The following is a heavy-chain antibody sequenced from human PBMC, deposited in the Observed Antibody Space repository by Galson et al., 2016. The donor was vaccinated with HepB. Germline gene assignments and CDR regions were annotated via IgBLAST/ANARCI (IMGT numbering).Heavy chain of an antibody. CDR1: GGTFIGYA. CDR3: ARDSGTWYYYGSGSYYPFDY. J-gene: IGHJ4*02. D-gene: IGHD3-10*01. CDR2: ILPIFGTT. Sequence: SVKVSCKASGGTFIGYAISWVRQAPGQGLEWMGGILPIFGTTNYAQRLQGRVTITADKSTSTAYMELSSLRSEDTAVYYCARDSGTWYYYGSGSYYPFDYWGQGTLVTVSS. V-gene: IGHV1-69*06.